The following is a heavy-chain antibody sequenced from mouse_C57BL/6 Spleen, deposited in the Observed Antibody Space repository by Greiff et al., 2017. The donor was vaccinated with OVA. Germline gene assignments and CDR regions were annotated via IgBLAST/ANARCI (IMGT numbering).Heavy chain of an antibody. CDR1: GYAFSSSW. J-gene: IGHJ4*01. Sequence: VQLQQSGPELVKPGASVKLSCKASGYAFSSSWMNWVKQRPGQGLEWIGRIYPGGGDTNYNGKFKGQATLTADKSSSTAYMQLSSLTSADSAVYYCARSGDYDVLDYWGQGTSVTVSS. CDR2: IYPGGGDT. V-gene: IGHV1-82*01. CDR3: ARSGDYDVLDY. D-gene: IGHD2-4*01.